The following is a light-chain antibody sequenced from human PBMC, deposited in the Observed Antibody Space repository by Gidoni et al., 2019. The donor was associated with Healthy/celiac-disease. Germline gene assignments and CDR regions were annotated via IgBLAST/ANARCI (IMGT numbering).Light chain of an antibody. CDR3: QQYGSSPRA. J-gene: IGKJ1*01. V-gene: IGKV3-20*01. CDR1: QSVSSSY. Sequence: EIVLTQSPGTLSLSPGERATLSCRASQSVSSSYLAWYQQKPGQAPRLLIYSAPTCSSGTDLTLTISRLEPEDFAVYYCQQYGSSPRAFGQGTKVEIK. CDR2: SAP.